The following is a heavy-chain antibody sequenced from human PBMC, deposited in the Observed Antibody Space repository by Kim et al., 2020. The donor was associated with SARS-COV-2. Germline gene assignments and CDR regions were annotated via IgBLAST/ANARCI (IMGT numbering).Heavy chain of an antibody. J-gene: IGHJ6*02. D-gene: IGHD1-1*01. Sequence: GGSLRLSCVASGFTFSNSGMHWVRQAPGKGLEWAAVIWHDGSKAEYADSVKGRFTVSRDSSKNTLYLQMNNLRAEDTAVYYCARDTTSRGGMDFWGQGTT. CDR2: IWHDGSKA. CDR1: GFTFSNSG. CDR3: ARDTTSRGGMDF. V-gene: IGHV3-33*01.